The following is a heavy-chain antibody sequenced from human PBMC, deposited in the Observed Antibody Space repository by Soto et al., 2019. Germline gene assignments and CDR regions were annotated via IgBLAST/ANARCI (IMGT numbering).Heavy chain of an antibody. V-gene: IGHV3-21*01. Sequence: PGGSLRLSCAASGFTFSSYAMSWVRQAPGKGLEWVSSITSSSTYIYYADSVKGRFTISRDNPKNSLYLQMNSLRAEDTAVYFCARVLYGCAMVRGGIREPSYDYYTVDHWGRGTKDTVFS. D-gene: IGHD3-10*01. CDR2: ITSSSTYI. J-gene: IGHJ6*02. CDR1: GFTFSSYA. CDR3: ARVLYGCAMVRGGIREPSYDYYTVDH.